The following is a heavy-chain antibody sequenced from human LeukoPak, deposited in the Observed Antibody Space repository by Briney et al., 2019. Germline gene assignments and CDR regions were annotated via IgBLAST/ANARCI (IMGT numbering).Heavy chain of an antibody. J-gene: IGHJ3*02. Sequence: ASETLSLTCTVSGVSISSYYWSWIRQPPGKGLEWIGYIDYSGSTYNNPSLKSRVTISVDTSKNQLSLMLNSVTAADTAVYYCARSSILLWFGIKPDAFDIWGQGTMVTVSS. CDR1: GVSISSYY. CDR3: ARSSILLWFGIKPDAFDI. V-gene: IGHV4-59*01. CDR2: IDYSGST. D-gene: IGHD3-10*01.